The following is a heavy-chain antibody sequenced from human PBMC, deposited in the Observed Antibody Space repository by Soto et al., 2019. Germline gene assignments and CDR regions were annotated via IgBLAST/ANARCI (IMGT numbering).Heavy chain of an antibody. CDR3: TTVHGDHYYYYMDV. V-gene: IGHV3-15*01. Sequence: GGSLRLSCAASGFTFSNAWMSWVRQAPGKGLEWVGRIKSKTDGGTTDYAATVKGRFTISRDDSKNTLYLQMNSLKTEDTAVYYCTTVHGDHYYYYMDVWGKGTTVTVSS. CDR2: IKSKTDGGTT. CDR1: GFTFSNAW. J-gene: IGHJ6*03.